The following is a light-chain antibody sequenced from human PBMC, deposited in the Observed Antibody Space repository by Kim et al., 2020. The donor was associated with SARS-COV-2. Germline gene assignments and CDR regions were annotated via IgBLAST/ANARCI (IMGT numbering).Light chain of an antibody. V-gene: IGLV3-9*01. CDR2: TDT. J-gene: IGLJ2*01. Sequence: SYELTQPLSVSVALGQTARITCGGNNIGSKNVHWYQQKPGQAPVLVIYTDTDRPSGVPERFSGSNSGNTATLTISRAQAGDETDYYCQVWDRNTVFFGGGTQLTV. CDR3: QVWDRNTVF. CDR1: NIGSKN.